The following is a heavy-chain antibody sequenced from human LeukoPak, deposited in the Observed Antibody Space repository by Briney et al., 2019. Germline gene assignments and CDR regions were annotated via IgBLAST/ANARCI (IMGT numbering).Heavy chain of an antibody. CDR2: IYHSGST. CDR3: ARDMLRFGPRYYYYYMDV. D-gene: IGHD3-10*01. Sequence: SETLSLTCTVSGGSISSGYYWGWIRQPPGKGLEWIGSIYHSGSTYYNPSLKSRVTISVDTSKNQFSLKLSSVTAADTAVYYCARDMLRFGPRYYYYYMDVWGKGTTVTVSS. J-gene: IGHJ6*03. CDR1: GGSISSGYY. V-gene: IGHV4-38-2*02.